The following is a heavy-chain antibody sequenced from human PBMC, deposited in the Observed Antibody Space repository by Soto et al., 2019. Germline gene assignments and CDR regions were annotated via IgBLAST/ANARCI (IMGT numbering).Heavy chain of an antibody. CDR3: AREGYCGTITSCSFFHH. Sequence: GSLRLSCAASWFSVINNYMSWVGQAPGKGLEWVSVIYTGGTTHYADSVKGRFTISRDNSKNTVYLQMNSLRAEDTAVYYCAREGYCGTITSCSFFHHWGQGTQVTVSS. J-gene: IGHJ4*02. CDR1: WFSVINNY. D-gene: IGHD2-2*01. V-gene: IGHV3-53*01. CDR2: IYTGGTT.